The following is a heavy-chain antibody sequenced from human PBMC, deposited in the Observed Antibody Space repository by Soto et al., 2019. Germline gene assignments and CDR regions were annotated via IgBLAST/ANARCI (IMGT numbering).Heavy chain of an antibody. D-gene: IGHD1-7*01. J-gene: IGHJ6*02. CDR1: GFTFSSYS. V-gene: IGHV3-21*01. Sequence: EVQLVESGGGLVKPGGSLRLSCAASGFTFSSYSMNWVRQAPGKGLEWVSSISSSSSYIYYAYSVKGRLTISRDNAKNSLYMKRHNLRSEDTAVYYGAVANLLRAYGMDVWVQGTTVTVSS. CDR3: AVANLLRAYGMDV. CDR2: ISSSSSYI.